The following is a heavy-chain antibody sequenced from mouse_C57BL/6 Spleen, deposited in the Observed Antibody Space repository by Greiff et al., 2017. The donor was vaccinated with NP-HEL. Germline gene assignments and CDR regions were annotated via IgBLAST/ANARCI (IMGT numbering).Heavy chain of an antibody. D-gene: IGHD1-1*01. CDR1: GYAFTNYL. CDR3: ARYGSSCFDY. CDR2: INPGSGGT. Sequence: QVQLQQSGAELVRPGTSVKVSCKASGYAFTNYLIEWVKQRPGQGLEWIGVINPGSGGTNYNEKFKGKATLTADKSSSTAYMQLSSLTSEDSAVYFCARYGSSCFDYWGQGTTLTVSS. J-gene: IGHJ2*01. V-gene: IGHV1-54*01.